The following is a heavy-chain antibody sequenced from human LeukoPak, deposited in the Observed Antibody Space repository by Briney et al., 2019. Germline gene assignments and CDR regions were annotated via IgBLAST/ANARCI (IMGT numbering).Heavy chain of an antibody. D-gene: IGHD4-17*01. CDR1: GYTFTGYY. J-gene: IGHJ4*02. CDR2: IIPSGGST. V-gene: IGHV1-46*01. Sequence: AASVKVSCKASGYTFTGYYMHWVRQAPGQGLEWMGIIIPSGGSTTYAQKFQGRVTMTRDTSTSTVYMELSSLRSEDTAVYYCARDAMSSVTTSPYYFDYWGQGTLVTVSS. CDR3: ARDAMSSVTTSPYYFDY.